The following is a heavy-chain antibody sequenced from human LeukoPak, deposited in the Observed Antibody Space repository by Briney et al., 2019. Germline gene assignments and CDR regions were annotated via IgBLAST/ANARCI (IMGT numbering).Heavy chain of an antibody. CDR2: IKSKSDGGTT. CDR3: TTAQYSSGWYYFDY. Sequence: GGSLRLSCAASEFTLSNAWMTWVRQAPGKGPEWVGRIKSKSDGGTTDYAAPAKGRFTISRDDSKNTLFLQMNSLKTEDTAMYYCTTAQYSSGWYYFDYWGQGTLVTVSS. J-gene: IGHJ4*02. CDR1: EFTLSNAW. D-gene: IGHD6-19*01. V-gene: IGHV3-15*01.